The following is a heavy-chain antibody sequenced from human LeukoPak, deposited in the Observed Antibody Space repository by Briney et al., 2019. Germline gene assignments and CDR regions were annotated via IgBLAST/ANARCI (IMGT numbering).Heavy chain of an antibody. J-gene: IGHJ6*02. CDR2: IIPIFGTA. Sequence: ASVKVSCKASGGTFSSYAISWVRQAPGLGLEWMGGIIPIFGTANYAQKFQGRVTITADESTSTAYMELSSLRSEDTAVYYCARVPGAIKRKYGMDVWGQGTTVTVSS. CDR1: GGTFSSYA. D-gene: IGHD3-10*01. V-gene: IGHV1-69*13. CDR3: ARVPGAIKRKYGMDV.